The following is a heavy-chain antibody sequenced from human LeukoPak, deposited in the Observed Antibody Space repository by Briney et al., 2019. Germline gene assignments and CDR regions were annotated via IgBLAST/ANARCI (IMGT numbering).Heavy chain of an antibody. CDR3: AKMRAAAGFDAFDI. CDR2: IWYDGSNK. CDR1: GFTFSSYG. Sequence: GRSLRLSCAASGFTFSSYGMHWVRQAPGKGLEWVAVIWYDGSNKYYADSVKGRFTISRDNSKNTLYLQMNSLRAEDTAVYYWAKMRAAAGFDAFDIWGQGAMVTVSS. J-gene: IGHJ3*02. V-gene: IGHV3-33*06. D-gene: IGHD6-13*01.